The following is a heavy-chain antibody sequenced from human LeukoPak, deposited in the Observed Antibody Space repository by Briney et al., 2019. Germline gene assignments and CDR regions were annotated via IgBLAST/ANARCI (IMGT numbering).Heavy chain of an antibody. J-gene: IGHJ4*02. CDR3: ARGGYD. V-gene: IGHV3-30*02. CDR1: GFTFNSFA. D-gene: IGHD5-12*01. CDR2: IQSDGNNK. Sequence: GGSLRLSCAASGFTFNSFAMHWVRQAPGKGLEHLAFIQSDGNNKYHADSVKGRFTISRDNSKNTLYLQMNSLRAEDTAIYYCARGGYDWGQGTLVTVSS.